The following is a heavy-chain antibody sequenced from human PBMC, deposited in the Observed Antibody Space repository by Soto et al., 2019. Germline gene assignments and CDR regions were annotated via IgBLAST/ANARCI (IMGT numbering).Heavy chain of an antibody. V-gene: IGHV3-30*18. J-gene: IGHJ4*02. CDR3: AKNGHRDYFDY. Sequence: QVQLVESGGGVVQPGRSLRLSCAASGFTFSSYGMHWVRQAPGKGLEWVAVISYDGSNKYYADSVKGRFTISRDNSKNTLYLQMNSLRAEDTAVYYCAKNGHRDYFDYWGQGTLVTVSS. CDR1: GFTFSSYG. CDR2: ISYDGSNK.